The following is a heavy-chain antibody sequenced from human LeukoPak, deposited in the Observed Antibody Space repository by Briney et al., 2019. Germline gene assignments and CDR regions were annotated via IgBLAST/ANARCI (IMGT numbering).Heavy chain of an antibody. CDR2: ISLGNSTM. Sequence: QPGVSLRFSCAASGFTFSSFTMNWARQVPGKGLEWISYISLGNSTMFYADSVKGRFTISRDNAKNSLDLQMNSLRDDDTAVYYCARVGNGRSWDYWGQGTLVSVSS. J-gene: IGHJ4*02. V-gene: IGHV3-48*02. D-gene: IGHD2-15*01. CDR1: GFTFSSFT. CDR3: ARVGNGRSWDY.